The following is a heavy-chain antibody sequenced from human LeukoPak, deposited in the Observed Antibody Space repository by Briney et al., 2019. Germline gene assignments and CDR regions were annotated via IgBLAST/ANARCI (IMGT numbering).Heavy chain of an antibody. V-gene: IGHV1-2*02. Sequence: ASVKVSCKASGYTFTGYYMHWVRQAPGQGLEWMGWINPNSGGTNYAQKFQGRVTMTRDTSISTAYMELSRLRSDDTAVYYCARRRGYENYYYYYMDVWGKGTTVTVSS. CDR3: ARRRGYENYYYYYMDV. CDR2: INPNSGGT. J-gene: IGHJ6*03. D-gene: IGHD5-12*01. CDR1: GYTFTGYY.